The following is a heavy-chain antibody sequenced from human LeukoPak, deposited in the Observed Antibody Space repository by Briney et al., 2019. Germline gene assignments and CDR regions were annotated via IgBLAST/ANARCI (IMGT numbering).Heavy chain of an antibody. CDR1: GFTFSSYS. CDR3: ARASHYYDSSGYRRTDAFDI. J-gene: IGHJ3*02. V-gene: IGHV3-21*01. Sequence: GGSLRLSCAASGFTFSSYSMNWVRQAPGKGLEWVSSISSSSSYIYYADSVKGRFTISRDNAKNSLYLQMNSLRAEDTAVYYCARASHYYDSSGYRRTDAFDIWGQGTMVTVSS. CDR2: ISSSSSYI. D-gene: IGHD3-22*01.